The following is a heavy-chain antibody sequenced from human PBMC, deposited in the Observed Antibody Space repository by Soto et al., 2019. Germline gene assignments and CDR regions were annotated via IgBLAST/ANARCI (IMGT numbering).Heavy chain of an antibody. CDR3: ARSENYEFDT. V-gene: IGHV4-31*03. D-gene: IGHD3-3*01. J-gene: IGHJ5*02. Sequence: PSETLSLTCTFSCDSIISGGYYWGWIRQHPEKGLECIGYIYYSGSTYYNPSLKSRVTISVDMSKNQFSLKLTSMTAADTAVYYCARSENYEFDTWGQGTLVTVSS. CDR2: IYYSGST. CDR1: CDSIISGGYY.